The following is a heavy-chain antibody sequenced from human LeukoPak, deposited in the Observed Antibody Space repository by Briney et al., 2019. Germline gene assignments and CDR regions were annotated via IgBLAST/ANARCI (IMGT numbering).Heavy chain of an antibody. CDR1: VGTFSSYA. CDR2: IIPIFGTA. D-gene: IGHD3-10*01. V-gene: IGHV1-69*01. Sequence: SVKVSCKASVGTFSSYAISWVRQAPGQGLEWMGGIIPIFGTANYAQKFQGRVTITADESTSTAYMELSSLRSEDTAVYYCARGIPQYYGSGSYSLDYWGQGTLVTVSS. CDR3: ARGIPQYYGSGSYSLDY. J-gene: IGHJ4*02.